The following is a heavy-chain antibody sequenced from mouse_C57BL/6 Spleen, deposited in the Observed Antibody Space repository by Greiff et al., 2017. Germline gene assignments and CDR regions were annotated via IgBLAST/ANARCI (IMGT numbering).Heavy chain of an antibody. CDR1: GYTFTSYW. Sequence: VQLLQPGAELVKPGASVQLSCKASGYTFTSYWMPWVQQRPGQGLEWIGMIHPNSGSTNYNEQFKSKATLTVDKSASTAYMQLSSLTSEDSAVYYCARYDYLDYWGQGTTLTVSS. V-gene: IGHV1-64*01. CDR3: ARYDYLDY. D-gene: IGHD2-3*01. CDR2: IHPNSGST. J-gene: IGHJ2*01.